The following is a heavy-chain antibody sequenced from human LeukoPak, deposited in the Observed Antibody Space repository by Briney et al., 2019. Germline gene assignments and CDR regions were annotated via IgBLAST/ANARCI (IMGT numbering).Heavy chain of an antibody. V-gene: IGHV5-10-1*01. Sequence: GESLKISCKGSGYSFTNYWICWVRQMPGKGLEWMGRIDPSDSYITYSPSFQGHVTISTDKSISTAYLQWSSLKASDTAMYYCASLFRDDAFDIWGQGTMVTVSS. J-gene: IGHJ3*02. CDR1: GYSFTNYW. CDR3: ASLFRDDAFDI. CDR2: IDPSDSYI.